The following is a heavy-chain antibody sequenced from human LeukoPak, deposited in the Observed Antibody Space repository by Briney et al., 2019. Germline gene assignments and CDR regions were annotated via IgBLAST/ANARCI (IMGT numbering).Heavy chain of an antibody. CDR1: GFTFSSYG. Sequence: GGSLRLSCAASGFTFSSYGMHWVRQAPGKGLEWVAVISYDGSNKYHADSVKGRFTISRDNSKNTLYLQMNSLRAEDTAVYYCAKWLYGDFTWGQGTLVTVSS. CDR3: AKWLYGDFT. J-gene: IGHJ5*02. V-gene: IGHV3-30*18. D-gene: IGHD4-17*01. CDR2: ISYDGSNK.